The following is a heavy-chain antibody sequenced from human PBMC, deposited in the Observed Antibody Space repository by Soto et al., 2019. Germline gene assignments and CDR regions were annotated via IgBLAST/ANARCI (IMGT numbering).Heavy chain of an antibody. CDR2: IHHSGST. J-gene: IGHJ4*02. Sequence: QLQLQESGPGLVKPSETLSLTCTVSGGPISSSSFHWGWIRQSPGKGLEWIGSIHHSGSTNYNPSLSSRVTISVDTSKNQFSLKLSSLTAADTAVYYCARHDWWAEAVYYLDYWGQGTLVTVSS. CDR1: GGPISSSSFH. D-gene: IGHD6-13*01. CDR3: ARHDWWAEAVYYLDY. V-gene: IGHV4-39*01.